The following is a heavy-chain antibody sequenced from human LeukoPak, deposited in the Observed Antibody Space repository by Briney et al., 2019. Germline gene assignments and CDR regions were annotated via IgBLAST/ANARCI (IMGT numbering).Heavy chain of an antibody. Sequence: SETLSLTCTVSGGSISSSSYYWGWIRQPPGKGLEWTGSIYYSGSTYYNPSLKSRVTISVDTSKNQFSLKLSSVTAADTAVFYCARDVLRFLEWHNWFDPWGQGTLVTVSS. D-gene: IGHD3-3*01. CDR1: GGSISSSSYY. V-gene: IGHV4-39*01. CDR3: ARDVLRFLEWHNWFDP. J-gene: IGHJ5*02. CDR2: IYYSGST.